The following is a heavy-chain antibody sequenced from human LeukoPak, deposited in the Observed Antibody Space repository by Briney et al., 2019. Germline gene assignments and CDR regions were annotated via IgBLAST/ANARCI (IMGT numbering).Heavy chain of an antibody. V-gene: IGHV3-21*01. Sequence: GGSLRLSCAASGFTFSSYSMNWVRQAPGKGLEWVSSTSSSSSYIYYADSVKGRFTISRDNAKNSLYLQMNSLRVEGTAVYYCARDRSGSIAARWGQGTLVTVSS. CDR3: ARDRSGSIAAR. J-gene: IGHJ4*02. CDR2: TSSSSSYI. D-gene: IGHD6-6*01. CDR1: GFTFSSYS.